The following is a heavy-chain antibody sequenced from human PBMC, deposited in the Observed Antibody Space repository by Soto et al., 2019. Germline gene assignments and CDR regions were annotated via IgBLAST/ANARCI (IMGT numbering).Heavy chain of an antibody. V-gene: IGHV3-23*01. CDR2: ISGSGGST. J-gene: IGHJ6*02. CDR3: ATSSSGWTGGRMDV. CDR1: GLTSSNYA. D-gene: IGHD6-19*01. Sequence: GGSLRLSCAASGLTSSNYAMNWVRQAPGKGLEWVSDISGSGGSTYYADSVKGRFTISRDNSKNTLYLQMNSLRAEDTAVYYCATSSSGWTGGRMDVWGQGTTVTVSS.